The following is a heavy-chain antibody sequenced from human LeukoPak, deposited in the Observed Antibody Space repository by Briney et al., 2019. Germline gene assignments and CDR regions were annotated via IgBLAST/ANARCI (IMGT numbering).Heavy chain of an antibody. V-gene: IGHV3-48*04. CDR1: GFTFSSYS. Sequence: GGSLRLSCTASGFTFSSYSMNWVRQAPGKGLEWVSYISSSSSTIYYADSVKGRFTISRDNAKNSLYLQMNSLRAEDTAVYYCARENYYDSSGYPSADAFDIWGQGTMVTVSS. CDR2: ISSSSSTI. CDR3: ARENYYDSSGYPSADAFDI. J-gene: IGHJ3*02. D-gene: IGHD3-22*01.